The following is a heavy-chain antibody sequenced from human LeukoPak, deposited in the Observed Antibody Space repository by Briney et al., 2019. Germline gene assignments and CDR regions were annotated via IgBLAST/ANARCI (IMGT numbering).Heavy chain of an antibody. D-gene: IGHD6-6*01. V-gene: IGHV1-2*02. CDR1: GGTFSSYA. J-gene: IGHJ3*02. CDR3: ARESSSYAFDI. Sequence: ASVKVSCKASGGTFSSYAISWVRQAPGQGLEWMGWINPNSGGTNYAQKFQGRVTMTRDTSISTAYMELSRLRSDDTAVYYCARESSSYAFDIWGQGTMVTVSS. CDR2: INPNSGGT.